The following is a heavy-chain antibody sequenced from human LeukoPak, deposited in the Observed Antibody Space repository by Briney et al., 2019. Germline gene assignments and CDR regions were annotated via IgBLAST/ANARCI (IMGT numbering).Heavy chain of an antibody. CDR2: IKEDGSEK. D-gene: IGHD6-19*01. J-gene: IGHJ4*02. CDR3: ATGGWYLAY. V-gene: IGHV3-7*01. CDR1: GFAFGSYW. Sequence: TGGSLRLSCAASGFAFGSYWMSWVRQAPGKGLEWVANIKEDGSEKYYLDSVEGRISISRDNAKNSLYLQINSLKVEDRAVYYCATGGWYLAYWGQGTLVTVSS.